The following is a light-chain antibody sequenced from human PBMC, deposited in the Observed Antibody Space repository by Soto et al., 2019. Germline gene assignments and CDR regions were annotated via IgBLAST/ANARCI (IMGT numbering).Light chain of an antibody. CDR1: QGISSY. CDR3: QPLNSYHRAN. J-gene: IGKJ3*01. V-gene: IGKV1-9*01. Sequence: IQLTQSPSSLSASVLDRVTITCRASQGISSYLAWYQQKPGKAPKLLIYAASTLQSGVPSRFSGSGSGTDLTPTISSLQPEDFATYYCQPLNSYHRANLGPGTKVDIK. CDR2: AAS.